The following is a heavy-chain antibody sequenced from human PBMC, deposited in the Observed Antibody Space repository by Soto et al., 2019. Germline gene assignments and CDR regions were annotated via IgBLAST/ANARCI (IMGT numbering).Heavy chain of an antibody. Sequence: ASVKVSCKASGYTFTGYYMHWERQAPGQGLEWMGWINPNSGGTNYAQKFQGRVTMTRDTSISTAYMELSRLRSDDTAVYYCARDDYRFWSGYYYYYGMDVWGQGTTVTVSS. D-gene: IGHD3-3*01. V-gene: IGHV1-2*02. CDR3: ARDDYRFWSGYYYYYGMDV. CDR2: INPNSGGT. J-gene: IGHJ6*02. CDR1: GYTFTGYY.